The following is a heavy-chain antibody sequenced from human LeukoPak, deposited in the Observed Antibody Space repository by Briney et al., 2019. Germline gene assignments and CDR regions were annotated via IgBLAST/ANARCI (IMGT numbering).Heavy chain of an antibody. V-gene: IGHV3-7*01. Sequence: PGGSLRLSCAASGFTVSSSYMTWVRQAPGKGLEGVANIKQDGSEKYYVDSVKGRFTISRDNAKNSLYLQMNSLRAEDTAVYYCARDQYYYDSSGYSPYGYWGQGTLVTVS. D-gene: IGHD3-22*01. J-gene: IGHJ4*02. CDR1: GFTVSSSY. CDR3: ARDQYYYDSSGYSPYGY. CDR2: IKQDGSEK.